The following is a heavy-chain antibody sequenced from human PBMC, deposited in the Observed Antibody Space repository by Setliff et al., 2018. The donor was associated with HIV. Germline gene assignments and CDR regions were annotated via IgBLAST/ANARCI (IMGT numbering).Heavy chain of an antibody. D-gene: IGHD2-21*01. CDR1: GGSISSGDYY. V-gene: IGHV4-30-4*08. J-gene: IGHJ3*02. CDR2: IFYSGST. Sequence: SETLSLTCTVSGGSISSGDYYWTWIRQPPGEGLEWIGYIFYSGSTYSNPSLKSRASISVDTSKNQFSLTLNSVTVADTAVYYCARDPAVASREVAFDIWGQGTMVTVSS. CDR3: ARDPAVASREVAFDI.